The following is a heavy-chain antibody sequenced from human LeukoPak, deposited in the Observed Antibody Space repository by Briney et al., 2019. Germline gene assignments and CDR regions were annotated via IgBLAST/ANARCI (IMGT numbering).Heavy chain of an antibody. J-gene: IGHJ4*02. CDR3: AKDRQLLSGYFDY. Sequence: GGSLRLSCAASGFTFSSYGMHWVRQAPGKGLEWVAFIRYDGSNKYYADSVKGRFTISRDNSKNTLYLQMNSLRAEDTAVYYCAKDRQLLSGYFDYWGQGTLVTFSS. D-gene: IGHD2-2*01. V-gene: IGHV3-30*02. CDR2: IRYDGSNK. CDR1: GFTFSSYG.